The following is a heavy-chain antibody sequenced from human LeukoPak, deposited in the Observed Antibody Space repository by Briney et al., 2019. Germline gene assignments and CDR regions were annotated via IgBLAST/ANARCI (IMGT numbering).Heavy chain of an antibody. CDR2: IYYSGST. Sequence: SETLSLTCTVSGGSISSYYWSWLRQPPGKGLEWIGYIYYSGSTNYNPSLKSRVTISVDTSKNQFSLKLSSVTAADTAVYYCARDLGPGNPYGMDVWGQGTTVTVSS. V-gene: IGHV4-59*01. CDR1: GGSISSYY. D-gene: IGHD1-14*01. J-gene: IGHJ6*02. CDR3: ARDLGPGNPYGMDV.